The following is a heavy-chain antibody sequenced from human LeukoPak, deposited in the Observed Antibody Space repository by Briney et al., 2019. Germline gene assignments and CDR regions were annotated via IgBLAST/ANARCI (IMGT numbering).Heavy chain of an antibody. D-gene: IGHD3-3*01. Sequence: GESLQVSCKASGYTFTGYYMHWVRQAPGQGLEWMGWINPNSGGTNYAQKFQGRVTMTRDTSISTAYMELSRLRSDDTAVYYCARTSPPSIGVGYPYYFDYWGQGTLVTVSS. CDR2: INPNSGGT. V-gene: IGHV1-2*02. CDR1: GYTFTGYY. CDR3: ARTSPPSIGVGYPYYFDY. J-gene: IGHJ4*02.